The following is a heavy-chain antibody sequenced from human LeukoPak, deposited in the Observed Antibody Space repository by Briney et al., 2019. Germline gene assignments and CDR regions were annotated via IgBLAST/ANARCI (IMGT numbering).Heavy chain of an antibody. V-gene: IGHV4-34*01. CDR2: INHSGST. CDR1: GGSFRGYY. CDR3: ASTERCSTTCPLDY. D-gene: IGHD2-2*01. Sequence: SETLSLTCAVYGGSFRGYYWSWIRQPPGKGLEWIGEINHSGSTNYNPSLKSRVTISLDTSMKKFSLRLNSVTAADTAVYYCASTERCSTTCPLDYWGQGTLVTVSS. J-gene: IGHJ4*02.